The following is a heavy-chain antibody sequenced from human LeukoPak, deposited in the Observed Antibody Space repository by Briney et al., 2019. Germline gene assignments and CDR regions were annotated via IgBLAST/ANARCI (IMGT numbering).Heavy chain of an antibody. CDR3: ARGAVYSGYEGDFDY. V-gene: IGHV3-21*01. Sequence: SGGSLRLSCAASGFTFSSYSMNWVRQAPGKGLEWVSSISSSSSYIYYADSVKGRFTISRDNAKNSLYLQMNSLRAEDTAVYYCARGAVYSGYEGDFDYWGREPWSPSPQ. CDR2: ISSSSSYI. J-gene: IGHJ4*02. CDR1: GFTFSSYS. D-gene: IGHD5-12*01.